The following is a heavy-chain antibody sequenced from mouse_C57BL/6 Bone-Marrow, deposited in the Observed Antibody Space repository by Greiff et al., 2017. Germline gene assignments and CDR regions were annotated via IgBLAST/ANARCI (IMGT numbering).Heavy chain of an antibody. V-gene: IGHV5-4*01. J-gene: IGHJ3*01. CDR3: ARYYYGSMFAY. CDR2: ISDGGNYT. Sequence: EVQLVESGGGLVKPGGSLKLSCAASGFTFSSSAMSWVRQTPEKRLEWVATISDGGNYTSYPDTVKGRFTISRANAKNNRYLQKSHLMSEDTAMYYCARYYYGSMFAYWGQGTLVTVSA. D-gene: IGHD1-1*01. CDR1: GFTFSSSA.